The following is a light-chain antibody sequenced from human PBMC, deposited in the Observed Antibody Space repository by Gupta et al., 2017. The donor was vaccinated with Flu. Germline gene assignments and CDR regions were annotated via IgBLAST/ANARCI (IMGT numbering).Light chain of an antibody. CDR2: DNS. CDR3: NARDSTDNHQAV. J-gene: IGLJ2*01. CDR1: SLRSNY. V-gene: IGLV3-19*01. Sequence: QTVRITCEGDSLRSNYASWYQQKPGQAPVLVIYDNSIRPSGIPDRFSGSNSGNTATLTITGAEAEDEADYYCNARDSTDNHQAVFGGGTKLTVL.